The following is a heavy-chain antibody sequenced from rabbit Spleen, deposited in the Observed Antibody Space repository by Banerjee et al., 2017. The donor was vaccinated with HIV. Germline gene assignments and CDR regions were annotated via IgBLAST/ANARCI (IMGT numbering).Heavy chain of an antibody. V-gene: IGHV1S40*01. CDR2: IAGSSSGFT. CDR1: GFSFSTTYW. Sequence: QSLEESGGDLVKPEGSLTLTCTASGFSFSTTYWMSWVRQAPGKGLEWISCIAGSSSGFTYSATWAKGRFTISKTSSTTVTLQMTSLTAADTATYFCARETSSGWGVVSYYFNLWGQGTLVTVS. D-gene: IGHD4-1*01. CDR3: ARETSSGWGVVSYYFNL. J-gene: IGHJ4*01.